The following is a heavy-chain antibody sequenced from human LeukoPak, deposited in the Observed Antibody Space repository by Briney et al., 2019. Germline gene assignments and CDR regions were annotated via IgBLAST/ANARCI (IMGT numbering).Heavy chain of an antibody. J-gene: IGHJ6*03. CDR2: INHSGST. Sequence: SETLSLTCAVYGGSFSGYYWSWIRQPPGKGLEWIGEINHSGSTNYNPSLKSRVTISVDTSKNQFSLKLSSVTAADTAVYYCARGRAGYYPHYYYYMDVWGKGTTVTVS. D-gene: IGHD3-22*01. CDR3: ARGRAGYYPHYYYYMDV. V-gene: IGHV4-34*01. CDR1: GGSFSGYY.